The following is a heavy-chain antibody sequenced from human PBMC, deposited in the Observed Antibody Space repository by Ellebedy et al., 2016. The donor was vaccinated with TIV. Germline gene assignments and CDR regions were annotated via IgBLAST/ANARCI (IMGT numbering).Heavy chain of an antibody. CDR2: IYYSETT. Sequence: MPSETLSLTCTVSGGSISGYYWSWIRQPPGKGLEWIGYIYYSETTNYNPTPKSRVTISLNTSKNQFSLKMRSVTAADTAVYYCARVRGTRYTSSAYDYWGQGTLVTVSS. CDR1: GGSISGYY. CDR3: ARVRGTRYTSSAYDY. D-gene: IGHD6-13*01. V-gene: IGHV4-59*08. J-gene: IGHJ4*02.